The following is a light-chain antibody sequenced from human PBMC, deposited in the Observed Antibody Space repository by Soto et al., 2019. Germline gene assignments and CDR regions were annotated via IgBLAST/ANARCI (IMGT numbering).Light chain of an antibody. Sequence: EIVLTLSPGTLSLSQRERATLSCRASQSVSSYYLAWYQQKPGQAPRLLIYGASSRATGIPDRFSGSGSGTDFTLTISRLEPEDFAVYYCQQYGSSPGTFGGGGKVDI. CDR1: QSVSSYY. CDR3: QQYGSSPGT. CDR2: GAS. J-gene: IGKJ4*01. V-gene: IGKV3-20*01.